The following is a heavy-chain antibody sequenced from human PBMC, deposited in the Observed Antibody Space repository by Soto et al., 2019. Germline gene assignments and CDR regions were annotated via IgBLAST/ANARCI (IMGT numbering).Heavy chain of an antibody. CDR2: ITASGNST. Sequence: HPGGSLRLSCAASGFTFSGYAMSWVRQAPGKGLEWVASITASGNSTYYADFVKGRFTISRDNSKNTLFLQLNILGPDDTAVYFCVEPGADWDRWGQGTLVTVSS. CDR1: GFTFSGYA. V-gene: IGHV3-23*01. CDR3: VEPGADWDR. J-gene: IGHJ5*02. D-gene: IGHD3-9*01.